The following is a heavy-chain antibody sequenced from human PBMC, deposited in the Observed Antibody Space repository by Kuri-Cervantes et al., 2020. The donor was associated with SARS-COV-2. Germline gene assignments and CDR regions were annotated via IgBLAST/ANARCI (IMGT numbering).Heavy chain of an antibody. D-gene: IGHD1-7*01. V-gene: IGHV3-49*04. J-gene: IGHJ3*02. Sequence: GGSLRLSCTASGFTFGDYAMSWVRQAPGKGLEWVGFIRSKAYGGTTEYAASAKGRFTISRDDSKSIAYLQMNSLKTEDTAVYYCAKVENYGNAFDIWGQGTMVTVSS. CDR1: GFTFGDYA. CDR3: AKVENYGNAFDI. CDR2: IRSKAYGGTT.